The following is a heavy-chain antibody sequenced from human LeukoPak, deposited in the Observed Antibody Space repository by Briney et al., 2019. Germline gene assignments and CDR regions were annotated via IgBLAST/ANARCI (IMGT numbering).Heavy chain of an antibody. CDR1: GGSISSYY. J-gene: IGHJ4*02. V-gene: IGHV4-59*01. CDR3: ARVKYYYDSSGYSQNFDY. Sequence: PSETLSLTCTVSGGSISSYYWSWIRQPPGKGLEWIGYIYYSGSTNYNPSLKSRVTISVDTSKKQFSLKMSSVTAADTAVYYCARVKYYYDSSGYSQNFDYWGQGTLVTVSS. CDR2: IYYSGST. D-gene: IGHD3-22*01.